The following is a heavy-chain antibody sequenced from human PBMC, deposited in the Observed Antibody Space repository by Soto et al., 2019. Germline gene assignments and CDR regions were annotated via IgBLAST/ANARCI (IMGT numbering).Heavy chain of an antibody. CDR3: ASAGLTTSELATTX. J-gene: IGHJ4*02. D-gene: IGHD5-12*01. CDR1: RYTFTDYY. CDR2: INPNSGVT. Sequence: AASVKVSCKASRYTFTDYYMHWVRQSPGQGLEWMGLINPNSGVTKFPQKFQGRVIMTRDTSISTVYMELSRLTSDDTAVYYCASAGLTTSELATTXWGQGTLVTVSX. V-gene: IGHV1-2*02.